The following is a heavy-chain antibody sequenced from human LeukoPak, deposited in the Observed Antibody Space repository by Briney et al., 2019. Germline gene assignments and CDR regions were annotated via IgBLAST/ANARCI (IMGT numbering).Heavy chain of an antibody. CDR3: ASGTGYFDF. J-gene: IGHJ4*02. CDR1: GGSISSGGYS. V-gene: IGHV4-30-4*07. CDR2: FFNSGGT. Sequence: SQTLSLTCAVSGGSISSGGYSWSWIRQPPGKGLEWIGYFFNSGGTSYSPSLKSRVTISVDMSKNQFSLKLSSVTAADTAIYFCASGTGYFDFWGQGMPVTVSS. D-gene: IGHD3/OR15-3a*01.